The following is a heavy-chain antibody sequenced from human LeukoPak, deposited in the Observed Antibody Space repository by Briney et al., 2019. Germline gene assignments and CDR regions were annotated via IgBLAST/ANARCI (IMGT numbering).Heavy chain of an antibody. CDR2: ISGSGGST. Sequence: GGSLRLSCAASGFTFSSYAMSWVRQAPGKGLEWVSAISGSGGSTYYADSVEGRFTISRDNSKNTLYLQMNSLRAEDTAVYYCAKDQVYVGTDCSSTSCYPYYFDYWGQGTLVTVSS. CDR3: AKDQVYVGTDCSSTSCYPYYFDY. D-gene: IGHD2-2*01. V-gene: IGHV3-23*01. J-gene: IGHJ4*02. CDR1: GFTFSSYA.